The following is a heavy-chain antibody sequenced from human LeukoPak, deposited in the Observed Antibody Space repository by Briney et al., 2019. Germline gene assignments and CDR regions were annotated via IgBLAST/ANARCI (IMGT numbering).Heavy chain of an antibody. Sequence: GGSLRLSCAASGFTVSSNYMNWVRQAPGKGLEWVSVIYSGGSTYYADSVKGRFTISRDDSKNTLYLQMNSLRAEDTAVYYCAGTYYYDKGAFDIWGQGTMVTVSS. J-gene: IGHJ3*02. CDR1: GFTVSSNY. V-gene: IGHV3-53*01. CDR3: AGTYYYDKGAFDI. CDR2: IYSGGST. D-gene: IGHD3-22*01.